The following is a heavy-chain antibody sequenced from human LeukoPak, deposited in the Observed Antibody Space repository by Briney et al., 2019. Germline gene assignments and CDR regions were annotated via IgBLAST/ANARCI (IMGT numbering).Heavy chain of an antibody. Sequence: ASVKVSCKASGYTFTSYDINWVRQATGEGVEGMGWMNPNSGNTGYAQKFQGRVTMTRKTSISTVYMELSSLRSEDTAVYYCARGHIMVRGSYYYYYMDVWGKGTTVTISS. V-gene: IGHV1-8*01. CDR1: GYTFTSYD. J-gene: IGHJ6*03. CDR2: MNPNSGNT. CDR3: ARGHIMVRGSYYYYYMDV. D-gene: IGHD3-10*01.